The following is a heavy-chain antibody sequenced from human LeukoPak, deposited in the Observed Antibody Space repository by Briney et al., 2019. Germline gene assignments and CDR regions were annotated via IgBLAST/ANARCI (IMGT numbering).Heavy chain of an antibody. CDR3: AREGGYSYGYDLGY. CDR2: IIPILGIA. J-gene: IGHJ4*02. CDR1: GYTFTGYY. D-gene: IGHD5-18*01. Sequence: SVKVSCKASGYTFTGYYMHWVRQAPGQGLEWMGRIIPILGIANYAQKFQGRVTITADKSTSTAYMELSSLRSEDTAVYYCAREGGYSYGYDLGYWGQGTLVTVSS. V-gene: IGHV1-69*04.